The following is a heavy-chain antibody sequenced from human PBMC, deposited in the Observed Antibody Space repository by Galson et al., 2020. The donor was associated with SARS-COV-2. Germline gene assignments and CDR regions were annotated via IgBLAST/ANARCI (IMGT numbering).Heavy chain of an antibody. D-gene: IGHD2-21*02. V-gene: IGHV3-33*01. CDR3: ARDPQYGGNSAFDP. Sequence: GESLKISCAASGFTFSSYGMHWVRQAPGKGLEWVALIWYDGNKEYYADSVKGRFTISRDNSRNTLYLQMNSLRAEDTAVYHCARDPQYGGNSAFDPWGQGTLVTVSS. J-gene: IGHJ5*02. CDR1: GFTFSSYG. CDR2: IWYDGNKE.